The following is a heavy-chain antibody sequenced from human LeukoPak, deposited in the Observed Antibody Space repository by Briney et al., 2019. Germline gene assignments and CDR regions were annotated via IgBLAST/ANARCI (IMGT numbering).Heavy chain of an antibody. J-gene: IGHJ3*02. CDR2: ISSSSSYI. D-gene: IGHD2-2*01. V-gene: IGHV3-21*01. CDR3: AREGIVVVPAASDAFDI. CDR1: GFTFSSYS. Sequence: GGSLRLSCAASGFTFSSYSMNWVRQAPGKGLEWVSSISSSSSYIYYADSVKGRFTISRDNAKNSQYLQMNSLRAEDTAVYYCAREGIVVVPAASDAFDIWGQGTMVTVSS.